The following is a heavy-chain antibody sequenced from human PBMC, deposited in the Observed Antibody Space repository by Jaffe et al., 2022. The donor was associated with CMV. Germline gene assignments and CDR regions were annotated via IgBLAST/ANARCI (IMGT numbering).Heavy chain of an antibody. D-gene: IGHD3-22*01. Sequence: QVQLQESGPGLVKPSGTLSLTCAVSGGSISSSNWWSWVRQPPGKGLEWIGEIYHSGSTNYNPSLKSRVTISVDKSKNQFSLKLSSVTAADTAVYYCASFVVYAGTNYYDSSGYDAFDIWGQGTMVTVSS. CDR2: IYHSGST. CDR1: GGSISSSNW. J-gene: IGHJ3*02. V-gene: IGHV4-4*02. CDR3: ASFVVYAGTNYYDSSGYDAFDI.